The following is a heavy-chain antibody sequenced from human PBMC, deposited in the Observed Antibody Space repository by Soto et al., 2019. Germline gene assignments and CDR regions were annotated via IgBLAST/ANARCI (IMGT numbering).Heavy chain of an antibody. D-gene: IGHD3-10*01. CDR3: AKSGSGSYYNGPNFDY. V-gene: IGHV3-30*18. J-gene: IGHJ4*02. Sequence: PGGSLRLSCAASGFTFSSYGMHWVRQAPGKGLEWVAVISYDGSNKYYADSVKGRFTISRDNSKNTLYLQMNSLRAEDTAVYYCAKSGSGSYYNGPNFDYWGQGTLVTV. CDR1: GFTFSSYG. CDR2: ISYDGSNK.